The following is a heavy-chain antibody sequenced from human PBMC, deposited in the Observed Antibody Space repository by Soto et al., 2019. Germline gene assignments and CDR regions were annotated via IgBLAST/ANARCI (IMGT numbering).Heavy chain of an antibody. CDR3: ARVSWREKYGMDV. CDR2: ISPSGDSP. V-gene: IGHV3-23*01. Sequence: GESLRLSCAVSGFPFSSYGMSWIRQAPGKGLEWVARISPSGDSPAYADFVEGRFTVSRDNSKNTLSLLMNRLRAEDTAVYYFARVSWREKYGMDVWGQGTTVTVSS. J-gene: IGHJ6*02. CDR1: GFPFSSYG.